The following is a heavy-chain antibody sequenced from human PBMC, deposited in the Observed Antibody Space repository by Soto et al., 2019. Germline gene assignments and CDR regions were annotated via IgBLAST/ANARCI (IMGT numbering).Heavy chain of an antibody. Sequence: PSETLSLTCTVSGVSVSYYYWNWIRQPPGKGLEWIGHIHSTGGTNYNPSLKSRVTISVDTSKNPFSLKLTSVTAADTAVYYCARAVSAPNCFDPWGQGTLVTVSS. CDR2: IHSTGGT. V-gene: IGHV4-59*02. D-gene: IGHD2-2*01. CDR1: GVSVSYYY. J-gene: IGHJ5*02. CDR3: ARAVSAPNCFDP.